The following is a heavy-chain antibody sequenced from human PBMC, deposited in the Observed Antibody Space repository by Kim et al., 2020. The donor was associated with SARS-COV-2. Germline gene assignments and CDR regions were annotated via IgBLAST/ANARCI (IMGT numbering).Heavy chain of an antibody. CDR3: TRGYSSNYYYMDV. D-gene: IGHD6-13*01. J-gene: IGHJ6*03. Sequence: YDDAMEGRFTIARDNSKNTLYLQMNSLRAEDTVVYYWTRGYSSNYYYMDVWGKGTTVTVSS. V-gene: IGHV3-64*04.